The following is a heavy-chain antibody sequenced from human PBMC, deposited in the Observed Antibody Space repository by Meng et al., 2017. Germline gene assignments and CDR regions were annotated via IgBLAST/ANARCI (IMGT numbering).Heavy chain of an antibody. Sequence: GESLKISCAASGFTFSSYAMHWVRQAPGQGLEWMGIINPSGGSTSYAQKFQGRVTMTRDTSTSTVYMELSSLRSEDTAVYYCASDAAGGDSNAFDIWGQGTMVTVSS. D-gene: IGHD3-22*01. J-gene: IGHJ3*02. CDR3: ASDAAGGDSNAFDI. CDR2: INPSGGST. CDR1: GFTFSSYA. V-gene: IGHV1-46*01.